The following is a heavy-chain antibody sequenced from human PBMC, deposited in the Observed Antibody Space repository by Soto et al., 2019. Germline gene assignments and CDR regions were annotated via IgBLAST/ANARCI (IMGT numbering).Heavy chain of an antibody. CDR1: GFILRDYA. V-gene: IGHV3-23*01. D-gene: IGHD1-20*01. J-gene: IGHJ3*02. Sequence: PGGSLGLSGTGSGFILRDYAMSWVRQAPGKGLEWVSTISGPGESTWYPESVKGRVIIPRDNSKNMLHLQMNSLRADDTAAYYCAKDAIPYNGRNDGFDIWGQGTMVPVSS. CDR2: ISGPGEST. CDR3: AKDAIPYNGRNDGFDI.